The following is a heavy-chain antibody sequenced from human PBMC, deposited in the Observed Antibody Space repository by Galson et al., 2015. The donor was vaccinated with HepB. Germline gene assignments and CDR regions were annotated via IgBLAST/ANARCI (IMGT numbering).Heavy chain of an antibody. V-gene: IGHV1-18*01. D-gene: IGHD3-22*01. CDR2: ISAYNGNT. J-gene: IGHJ5*02. CDR3: ARDLGDDSRGYYESGWFDP. Sequence: SVKVSCKASGYTFTSYGISWVRQAPGQGLEWMGWISAYNGNTNYAQKLQGRVTMATDTSTSTAYMELRSLRSDDTAVYYCARDLGDDSRGYYESGWFDPWGQGTLVTVSS. CDR1: GYTFTSYG.